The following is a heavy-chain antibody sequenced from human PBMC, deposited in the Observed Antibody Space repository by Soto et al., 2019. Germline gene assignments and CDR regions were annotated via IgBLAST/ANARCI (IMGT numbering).Heavy chain of an antibody. Sequence: QVQLQESGPGLVKPSQTLSLTCTVSGGSLTSDGYYWSWIRQLPGKGLEWIGYIYYSGSIFYNPFLKSRASISAHSSKRQFSLKLTSVTAADTAVYYCARSRLWEQHFDSGGQGTLVTVSS. CDR1: GGSLTSDGYY. D-gene: IGHD1-26*01. CDR3: ARSRLWEQHFDS. CDR2: IYYSGSI. V-gene: IGHV4-31*03. J-gene: IGHJ4*02.